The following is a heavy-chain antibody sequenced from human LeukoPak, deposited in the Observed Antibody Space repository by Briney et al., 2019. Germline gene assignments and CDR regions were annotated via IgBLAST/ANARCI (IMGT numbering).Heavy chain of an antibody. CDR2: IHPGDSDT. V-gene: IGHV5-51*01. Sequence: GESLKISCQVSGYTFISYWIAWVRQLPGQGLEWMRIIHPGDSDTRYNPSFQGQVTISADRSISTAYLQWSSLKASDSAMYYCATGIQLCCLDHWGRGTLVTVSS. J-gene: IGHJ4*02. CDR1: GYTFISYW. D-gene: IGHD5-18*01. CDR3: ATGIQLCCLDH.